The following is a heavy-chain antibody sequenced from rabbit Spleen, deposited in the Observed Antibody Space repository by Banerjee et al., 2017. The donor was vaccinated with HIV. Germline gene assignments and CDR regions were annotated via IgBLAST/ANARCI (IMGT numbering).Heavy chain of an antibody. J-gene: IGHJ6*01. CDR2: IYVDSGTP. V-gene: IGHV1S45*01. CDR1: GFSFSDRDV. D-gene: IGHD1-1*01. CDR3: ARDTSSSFSSDGMDL. Sequence: QEQLEESGGGLVKPEGSLTLTCKASGFSFSDRDVMCWVRQAPGKGLERIACIYVDSGTPYYANWAKGRLTTSKPASTTVTLQMTSLTAADTATYFCARDTSSSFSSDGMDLGDPGSLVTVS.